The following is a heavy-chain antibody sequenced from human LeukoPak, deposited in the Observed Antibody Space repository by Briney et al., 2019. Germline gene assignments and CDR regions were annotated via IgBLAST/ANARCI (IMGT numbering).Heavy chain of an antibody. CDR2: FDPEDGET. CDR3: ARDAGNIYSGYDPNWFDP. V-gene: IGHV1-24*01. Sequence: ASVKVSCKVSGYTLTELSMHWVRQAPGKGLEWMGGFDPEDGETIYAQKFQGRVTMTEDTSTDTAYMELSSLRSEDTAVYYCARDAGNIYSGYDPNWFDPWGQGTLVTVSS. J-gene: IGHJ5*02. CDR1: GYTLTELS. D-gene: IGHD5-12*01.